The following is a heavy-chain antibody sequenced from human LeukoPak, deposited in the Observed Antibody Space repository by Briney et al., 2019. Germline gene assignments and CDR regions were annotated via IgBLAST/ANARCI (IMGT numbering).Heavy chain of an antibody. CDR3: ATHGYSELRYFDGSTNE. CDR2: IKQNGSET. Sequence: GRSPRLSCVVSGITFSDYWMSWVRQAPGKGLEWVANIKQNGSETSYVDSVKGRFTISRDNAKKSLYLQMDSLRAEDTAVYYCATHGYSELRYFDGSTNEWGQGTLVTVSS. J-gene: IGHJ4*02. V-gene: IGHV3-7*01. CDR1: GITFSDYW. D-gene: IGHD3-9*01.